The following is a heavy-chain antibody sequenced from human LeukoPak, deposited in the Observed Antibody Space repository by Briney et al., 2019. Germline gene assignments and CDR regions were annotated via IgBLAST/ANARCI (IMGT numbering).Heavy chain of an antibody. CDR2: ISGSGGST. V-gene: IGHV3-23*01. CDR1: GFTFSSYA. Sequence: GGSLRLSRAASGFTFSSYAMSWVRQAPGKGLEWVSAISGSGGSTYYADSVKGRFTISRDNSKNTLYLQMNSLRAEDTALYYCATRVVASKENYWGQGTLVTVSS. J-gene: IGHJ4*02. CDR3: ATRVVASKENY. D-gene: IGHD2-15*01.